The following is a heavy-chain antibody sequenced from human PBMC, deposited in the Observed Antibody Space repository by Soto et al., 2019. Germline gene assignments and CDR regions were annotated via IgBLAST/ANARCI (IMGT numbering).Heavy chain of an antibody. CDR3: VRDEGTGAAGPYYYYAMDV. CDR1: GFTFSRFG. Sequence: QVQLVESGGGVVQPGRSLRLSCAASGFTFSRFGMHWVRQAPGKGLEWVAVIWYDGSNKYYADSVKGRFTISRDNSKNTLYLQMNSLRVEDTAVYSCVRDEGTGAAGPYYYYAMDVWGQGTTVTVSS. J-gene: IGHJ6*02. CDR2: IWYDGSNK. V-gene: IGHV3-33*01. D-gene: IGHD6-13*01.